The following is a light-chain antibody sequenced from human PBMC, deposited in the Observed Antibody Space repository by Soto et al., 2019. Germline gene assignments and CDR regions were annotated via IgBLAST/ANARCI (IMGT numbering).Light chain of an antibody. Sequence: EIVMTQSPATLSVSPGERATLSCRASQSVSSNLDWYQQKPGQAPRLLIYGASTRATGIPARFSGSGSGTEFTLTISSLQSEDFAVYYCQQYNTWPLTFGGGTKLRSN. CDR1: QSVSSN. CDR2: GAS. V-gene: IGKV3-15*01. CDR3: QQYNTWPLT. J-gene: IGKJ4*01.